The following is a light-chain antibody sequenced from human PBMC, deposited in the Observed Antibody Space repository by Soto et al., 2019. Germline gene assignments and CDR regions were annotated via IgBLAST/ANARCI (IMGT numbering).Light chain of an antibody. Sequence: DIQMTQSPPSLSASVGDRVTITCRASQGISNYLAWYQQKPGKAPNLLIYDASSLESGVPSRFSGSGSGTEFTLTISSLQPDDFATYYCQQYNSYSPLTFGGGTKV. J-gene: IGKJ4*01. V-gene: IGKV1-5*01. CDR1: QGISNY. CDR3: QQYNSYSPLT. CDR2: DAS.